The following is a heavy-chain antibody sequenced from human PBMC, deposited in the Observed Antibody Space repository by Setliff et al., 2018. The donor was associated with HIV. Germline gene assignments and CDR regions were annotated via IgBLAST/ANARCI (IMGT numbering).Heavy chain of an antibody. Sequence: NPSETLSLTCTVSGSSISHHWSWIRQAPGKGLEWIGYIHFSGNTDYNPSLKSRVTMSVDMSKNQLSLKMNSVTAADTAVYYCARRYRSSWYFDNWGQGTLVTV. CDR1: GSSISHH. J-gene: IGHJ4*02. CDR2: IHFSGNT. V-gene: IGHV4-59*08. CDR3: ARRYRSSWYFDN. D-gene: IGHD6-13*01.